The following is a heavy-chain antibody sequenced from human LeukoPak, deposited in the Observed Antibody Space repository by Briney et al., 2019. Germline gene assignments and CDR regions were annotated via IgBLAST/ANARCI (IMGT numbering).Heavy chain of an antibody. CDR2: IRTKANNYAT. J-gene: IGHJ4*02. CDR1: GFTFSGSA. V-gene: IGHV3-73*01. CDR3: TPACRDGYNVDY. Sequence: GGSLRLSCAASGFTFSGSAMHWVRQASGKGLEWVGRIRTKANNYATAYAASVKGRFTISRDDSKNMAYLQMNSLKTEDTAVYYCTPACRDGYNVDYWGQGTLVTVSS. D-gene: IGHD5-12*01.